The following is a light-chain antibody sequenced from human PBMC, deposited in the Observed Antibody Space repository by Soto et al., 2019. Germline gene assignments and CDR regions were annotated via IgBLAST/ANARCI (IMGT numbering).Light chain of an antibody. J-gene: IGKJ1*01. CDR2: AAS. CDR3: QEYYSYPSP. CDR1: QGISSY. Sequence: AIRMTQSPSSLSASTGDRVTITCRASQGISSYLAWHQQKPGKAPKLLIYAASTLQSGVPSRFSGSGSGTDFTLTISCLQSEDFATYYCQEYYSYPSPFGQGTKVEIK. V-gene: IGKV1-8*01.